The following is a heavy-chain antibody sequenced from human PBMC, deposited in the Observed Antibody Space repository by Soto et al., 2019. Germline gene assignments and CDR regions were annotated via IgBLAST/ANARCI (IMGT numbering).Heavy chain of an antibody. Sequence: SETLSLTCTVSGGFISDYYWSWIRQPPGKGLEWIGYMSDSGSTNYTPSLRSRVTMSVHTSKNQFSLKLRYVTAADTAVYYCARHLVDDAFDIWGQGTLVTVSS. V-gene: IGHV4-59*08. J-gene: IGHJ3*02. CDR1: GGFISDYY. CDR2: MSDSGST. CDR3: ARHLVDDAFDI.